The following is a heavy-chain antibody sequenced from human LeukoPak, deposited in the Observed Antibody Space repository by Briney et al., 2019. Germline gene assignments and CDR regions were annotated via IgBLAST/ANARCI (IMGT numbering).Heavy chain of an antibody. CDR3: AKGDYGGNTDY. CDR2: ISGSGGST. J-gene: IGHJ4*02. D-gene: IGHD4-23*01. V-gene: IGHV3-23*01. Sequence: GGSLRLSCAASGFTFSSYSMNWVRQAPGKGLEWVSAISGSGGSTYYADSVKGRFTISRDNSKDTLYLQMNSLRAEDTAVYYCAKGDYGGNTDYRGQGTLVTVSS. CDR1: GFTFSSYS.